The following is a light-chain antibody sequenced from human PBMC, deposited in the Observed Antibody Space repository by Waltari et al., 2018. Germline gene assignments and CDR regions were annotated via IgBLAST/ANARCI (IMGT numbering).Light chain of an antibody. CDR2: DAS. Sequence: CRASESISSNLAWYQQKPGQAPRLLISDASTRATGIPARFSGSGYGTDFTLTISSLQSEDFAVYSCQHYNGWPPYTFGQGTKVEIK. CDR1: ESISSN. V-gene: IGKV3D-15*01. J-gene: IGKJ2*01. CDR3: QHYNGWPPYT.